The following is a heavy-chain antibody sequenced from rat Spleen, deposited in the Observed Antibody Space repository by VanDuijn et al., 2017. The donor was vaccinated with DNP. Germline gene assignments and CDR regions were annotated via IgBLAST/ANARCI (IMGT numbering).Heavy chain of an antibody. J-gene: IGHJ3*01. Sequence: QVQLKESGPGLVQPSQTLSLTCTVSGFSLTSYNVHWVRQPTGKGLEWMGIIWTGGSTDYNSALKSRLSISRDNSKSQVFLKMNSLRSEDTATYYCTELPSYYEAWFAYWGQGALVTVSS. CDR2: IWTGGST. V-gene: IGHV2-30*01. CDR3: TELPSYYEAWFAY. D-gene: IGHD1-4*01. CDR1: GFSLTSYN.